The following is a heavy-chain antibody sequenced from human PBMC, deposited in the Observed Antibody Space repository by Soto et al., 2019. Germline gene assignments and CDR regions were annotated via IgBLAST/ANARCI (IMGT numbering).Heavy chain of an antibody. CDR2: IIPILGIA. CDR3: ARDGGGVVVPAADWYFDL. D-gene: IGHD2-2*01. CDR1: GGTFSSYT. Sequence: QVQLVQSGAEVKKPGSSVKVSCKASGGTFSSYTISWVRQAPGQGLEWMGRIIPILGIANYAQKFQGRVTITAGKSTSPAYRERSSLRSDDTAVYYCARDGGGVVVPAADWYFDLWGRGTLVTVSS. V-gene: IGHV1-69*08. J-gene: IGHJ2*01.